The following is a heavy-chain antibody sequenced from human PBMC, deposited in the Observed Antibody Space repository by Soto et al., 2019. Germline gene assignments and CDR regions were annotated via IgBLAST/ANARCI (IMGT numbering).Heavy chain of an antibody. J-gene: IGHJ4*02. Sequence: ASVKVSCKASGYTFSDYYIHCVRQAPGQGLEWMGWINPNSGGTKYAPKFQGGVTMTRDTSITTAYMELSRLRSGDTAVYYCAREPANAKPEGVEFWGQGTLVTVSS. CDR3: AREPANAKPEGVEF. D-gene: IGHD3-16*01. CDR1: GYTFSDYY. V-gene: IGHV1-2*02. CDR2: INPNSGGT.